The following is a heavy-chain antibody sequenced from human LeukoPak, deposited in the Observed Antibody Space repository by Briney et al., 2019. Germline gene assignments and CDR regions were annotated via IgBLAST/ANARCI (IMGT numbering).Heavy chain of an antibody. D-gene: IGHD6-13*01. CDR3: AIAHYSSSWYGSPDY. J-gene: IGHJ4*02. Sequence: GGSLRLSCAASGFTFSSYGMHWVRQAPGKGLEWVAVISYDGSNKYYADSVKGRFTISRDNSENTLYLQMNSLRAEDTAVYYCAIAHYSSSWYGSPDYWGQGTLVTVSS. CDR1: GFTFSSYG. V-gene: IGHV3-30*03. CDR2: ISYDGSNK.